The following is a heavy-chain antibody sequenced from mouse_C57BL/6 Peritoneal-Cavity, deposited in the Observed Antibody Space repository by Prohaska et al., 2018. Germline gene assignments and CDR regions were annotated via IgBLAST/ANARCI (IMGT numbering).Heavy chain of an antibody. V-gene: IGHV8-8*01. CDR2: IWWDDDK. J-gene: IGHJ2*01. CDR3: ARMFYGYNYFDS. D-gene: IGHD2-2*01. Sequence: QVTLKESGPGILQPSQTLSLTCYFSGFSLSTFGMGVGWIRQPSGKGLEWLAHIWWDDDKYYNPALKRRLTISKATSKNQVFLKIANVYTADTPTYYCARMFYGYNYFDSWGQGTTLTVSS. CDR1: GFSLSTFGMG.